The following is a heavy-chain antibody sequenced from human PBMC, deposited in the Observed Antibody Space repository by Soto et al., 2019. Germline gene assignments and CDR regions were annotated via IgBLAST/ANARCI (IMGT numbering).Heavy chain of an antibody. D-gene: IGHD1-1*01. Sequence: ASVKGSWKAAGYRFSDDYIDWVRQAPVQGLEWMGWINPNSGGTKYAPKFQGGVTMTRDTSITTAYMELSRLRSGDTAVYYCAREPATAKPEGVDFWGQGTLVTVSS. V-gene: IGHV1-2*02. CDR2: INPNSGGT. CDR3: AREPATAKPEGVDF. J-gene: IGHJ4*02. CDR1: GYRFSDDY.